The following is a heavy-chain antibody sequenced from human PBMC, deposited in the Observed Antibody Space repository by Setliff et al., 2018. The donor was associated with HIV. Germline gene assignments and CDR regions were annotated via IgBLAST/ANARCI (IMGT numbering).Heavy chain of an antibody. Sequence: SETLSLTCTVSGDSITSGTYYWSWIRQPAGMRLEWIGHISTSGTTNYNPSLKSRVTISVDTSKNQFSLKLSSVTAADTAVYYCNIYYYYYMDVWGKGTTVTVSS. J-gene: IGHJ6*03. CDR1: GDSITSGTYY. CDR2: ISTSGTT. V-gene: IGHV4-61*09. CDR3: NIYYYYYMDV.